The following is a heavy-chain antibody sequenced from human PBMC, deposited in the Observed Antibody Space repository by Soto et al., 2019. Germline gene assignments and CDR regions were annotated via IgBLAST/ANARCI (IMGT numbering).Heavy chain of an antibody. CDR2: IDHSGRT. Sequence: QVQLQESGPGLVKPSGTLSLTCAVSGGSISSSNWWSWVRLPPGKGLEWIGEIDHSGRTSYNPALKIRVTISIDKSKHQFSLKLSSVTAADTAVYYCASRTGDFAIWFDPWGQGTLVTVSS. CDR3: ASRTGDFAIWFDP. V-gene: IGHV4-4*02. J-gene: IGHJ5*02. CDR1: GGSISSSNW. D-gene: IGHD4-17*01.